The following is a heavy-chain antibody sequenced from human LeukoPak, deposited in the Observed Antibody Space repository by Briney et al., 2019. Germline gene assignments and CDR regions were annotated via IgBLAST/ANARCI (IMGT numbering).Heavy chain of an antibody. V-gene: IGHV4-61*01. D-gene: IGHD6-19*01. Sequence: PSETLSLTCTVSGGSVSSGSYYWSWIRQPPGKGLEWIGYIYYSGSTNYNPSLKSRVTISVDTSKNQFSLKLSSVTAADTAVYYCARDRDSSGWYGGTNWFDPWGQGTLVTVSS. CDR2: IYYSGST. CDR3: ARDRDSSGWYGGTNWFDP. J-gene: IGHJ5*02. CDR1: GGSVSSGSYY.